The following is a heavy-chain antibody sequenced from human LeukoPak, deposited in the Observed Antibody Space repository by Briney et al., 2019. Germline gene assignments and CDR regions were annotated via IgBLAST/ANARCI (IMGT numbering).Heavy chain of an antibody. CDR1: GGSISSYY. J-gene: IGHJ3*02. CDR2: IYYSGST. CDR3: ARRIYYDILTAQRDDAFDI. V-gene: IGHV4-59*01. Sequence: SETLSLTCTGSGGSISSYYWSWIRPPPGKGLEWIGYIYYSGSTNYNPSLKSRVTISVDTSKNQFSLKLSSVTAADTAVYYCARRIYYDILTAQRDDAFDIWGQGTMVTVSS. D-gene: IGHD3-9*01.